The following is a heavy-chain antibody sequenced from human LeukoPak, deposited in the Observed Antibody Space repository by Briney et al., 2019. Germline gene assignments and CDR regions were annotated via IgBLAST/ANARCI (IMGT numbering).Heavy chain of an antibody. V-gene: IGHV4-59*01. D-gene: IGHD3-22*01. CDR3: ARGWRYYDSSGYPLDAFDI. Sequence: PSETLSLTCTVSGGSISSYYWCWIRQPPGKGLEWIGYTYYSGSTNYNPSLKSRVTISVDTSKNQFSLKLSSVTAADTAVYYCARGWRYYDSSGYPLDAFDIWGQGTMVTVSS. J-gene: IGHJ3*02. CDR1: GGSISSYY. CDR2: TYYSGST.